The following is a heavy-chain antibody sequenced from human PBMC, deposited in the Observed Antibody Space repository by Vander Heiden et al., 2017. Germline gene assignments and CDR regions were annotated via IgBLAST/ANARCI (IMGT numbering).Heavy chain of an antibody. Sequence: QVQLVESGGGVVQPGRSLRLSCAASGFTFSSYGMHWVRQAQGKGLEWVAVIGYDGSNKYYADSVKGRFTISRDNSKNTLYLQMNSLRAEDTAVYYCAREVVYAFDYWGQGTLVTVSS. CDR3: AREVVYAFDY. D-gene: IGHD2-8*02. CDR1: GFTFSSYG. CDR2: IGYDGSNK. J-gene: IGHJ4*02. V-gene: IGHV3-33*01.